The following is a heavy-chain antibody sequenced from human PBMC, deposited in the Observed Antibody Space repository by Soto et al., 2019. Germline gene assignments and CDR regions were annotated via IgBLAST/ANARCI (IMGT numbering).Heavy chain of an antibody. V-gene: IGHV3-33*01. CDR2: MWYDGSNK. CDR3: ARVVDDAAGYSYYYYYMDV. D-gene: IGHD6-25*01. Sequence: GGSLRLSCAASGVTFSSYGMHWVRQAPGKGLEWMEVMWYDGSNKYYADSVKGRFNTSGDNSKNTLYLQMNSLRAEDTAVYYCARVVDDAAGYSYYYYYMDVWGQGTTVTVSS. J-gene: IGHJ6*03. CDR1: GVTFSSYG.